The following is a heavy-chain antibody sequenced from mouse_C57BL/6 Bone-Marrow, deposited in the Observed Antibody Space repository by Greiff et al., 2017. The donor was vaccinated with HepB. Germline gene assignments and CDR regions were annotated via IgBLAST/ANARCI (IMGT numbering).Heavy chain of an antibody. Sequence: EVKLVESGGDLVKPGGSLKLSCAASGFTFSSYGMSWVRQTPDKRLEWVATISSGGSYTYYPDSVKGRFTISRDNAKNTLYLQMSSLKSEDTAMYYCARYYYGSPWGQGTTLTVSS. CDR2: ISSGGSYT. D-gene: IGHD1-1*01. V-gene: IGHV5-6*01. J-gene: IGHJ2*01. CDR3: ARYYYGSP. CDR1: GFTFSSYG.